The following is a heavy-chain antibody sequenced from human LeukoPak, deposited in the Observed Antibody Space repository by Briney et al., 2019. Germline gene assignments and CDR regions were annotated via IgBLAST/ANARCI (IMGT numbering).Heavy chain of an antibody. V-gene: IGHV4-59*08. D-gene: IGHD4-23*01. CDR2: ISYSGST. J-gene: IGHJ4*02. CDR1: GVSVTSYY. Sequence: PSETLSLTCTVSGVSVTSYYWSRIRQPPGKGLEWIGYISYSGSTNYNPSLKSRVTISVDTSKNQFSLKLSSVTAADTAVYYCARHPDYGGNFDSWGQGTLVTVSS. CDR3: ARHPDYGGNFDS.